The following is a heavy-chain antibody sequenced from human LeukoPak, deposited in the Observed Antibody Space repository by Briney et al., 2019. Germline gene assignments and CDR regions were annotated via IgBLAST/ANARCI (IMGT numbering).Heavy chain of an antibody. CDR3: ARVGGIKLTDYYFDS. Sequence: PGGSLRLSCAASGFTFSSYGMHWVRQAPGKGLEWVAGISYDGSNKYYGDSVKGRFIISRDNSKNTLYLHMGSLRAEDMAVYYCARVGGIKLTDYYFDSWGQGTLVTVSS. J-gene: IGHJ4*02. CDR2: ISYDGSNK. CDR1: GFTFSSYG. D-gene: IGHD3-16*01. V-gene: IGHV3-30*03.